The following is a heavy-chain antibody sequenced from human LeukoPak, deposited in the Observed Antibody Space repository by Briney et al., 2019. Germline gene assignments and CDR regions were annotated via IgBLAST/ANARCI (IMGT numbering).Heavy chain of an antibody. CDR3: ARVVTQPINWFDP. V-gene: IGHV4-39*07. CDR2: IYYSGST. CDR1: GGSISSSSYY. J-gene: IGHJ5*02. D-gene: IGHD4-23*01. Sequence: SETLSLTCTVSGGSISSSSYYWGWIRQPPGKGLEWIGSIYYSGSTYYNPSLKSRVTISVDTSKNQFSLKLSSVTAADTAVYYCARVVTQPINWFDPWGQGTLVTVSS.